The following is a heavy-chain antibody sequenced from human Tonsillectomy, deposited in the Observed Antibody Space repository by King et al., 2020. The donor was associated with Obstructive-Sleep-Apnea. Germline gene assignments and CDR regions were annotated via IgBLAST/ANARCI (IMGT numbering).Heavy chain of an antibody. CDR1: GYTFTTYY. Sequence: QLVQSGAEVKKPGASVKVSCKASGYTFTTYYMHWVRQAPGQGLEWMGKINPSGGSTSYAQKFQGRVTVTRDTSTSTVYIELSSLRSEDTAVYYCARGSRIVGATGADYWGQGTLVTVSS. V-gene: IGHV1-46*03. CDR3: ARGSRIVGATGADY. J-gene: IGHJ4*02. CDR2: INPSGGST. D-gene: IGHD1-26*01.